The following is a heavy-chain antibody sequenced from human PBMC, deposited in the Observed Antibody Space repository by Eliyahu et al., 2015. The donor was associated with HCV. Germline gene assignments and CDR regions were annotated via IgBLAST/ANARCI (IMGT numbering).Heavy chain of an antibody. V-gene: IGHV4-34*01. CDR3: ARGRDWTVYYILDSYYFDS. CDR1: XGSFSAYY. Sequence: QVQLQQWGAGLLKSSETLSLTCAVYXGSFSAYYWSWIRQPPGKGLEWIGEINHSGSTNYNPSLKSRVSISVDTSKNQFSLKVTSVTAADTAMYYCARGRDWTVYYILDSYYFDSWGQGTLVTVSS. CDR2: INHSGST. D-gene: IGHD3/OR15-3a*01. J-gene: IGHJ4*02.